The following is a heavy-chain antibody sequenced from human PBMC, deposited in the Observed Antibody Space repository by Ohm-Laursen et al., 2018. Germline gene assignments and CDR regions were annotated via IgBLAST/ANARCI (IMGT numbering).Heavy chain of an antibody. CDR1: GFTFSSYW. Sequence: SLRLSCAASGFTFSSYWMHWVRQAPGKGLVWVSRINSDGSSTSYADSVKGRFTISRDNAKNTLYLQMNSLRAEDTAVYYCAREGGVYYGSGSYGYWGQGTLVTVSS. J-gene: IGHJ4*02. V-gene: IGHV3-74*01. CDR2: INSDGSST. CDR3: AREGGVYYGSGSYGY. D-gene: IGHD3-10*01.